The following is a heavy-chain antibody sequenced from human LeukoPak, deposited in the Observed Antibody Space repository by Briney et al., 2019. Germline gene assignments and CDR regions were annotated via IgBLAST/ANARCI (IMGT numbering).Heavy chain of an antibody. V-gene: IGHV4-34*01. CDR1: GGSFSGYY. J-gene: IGHJ4*02. D-gene: IGHD2-15*01. CDR2: INHSGST. Sequence: SETLSLTCAVYGGSFSGYYWSWIRQPPGKGLEWIGEINHSGSTNYNPSLKSRVTISVDASKNQFSLKLSSVTAADTAVYYCASPLGYCSGGRCTPYYYFDYWGQGTLVTVSS. CDR3: ASPLGYCSGGRCTPYYYFDY.